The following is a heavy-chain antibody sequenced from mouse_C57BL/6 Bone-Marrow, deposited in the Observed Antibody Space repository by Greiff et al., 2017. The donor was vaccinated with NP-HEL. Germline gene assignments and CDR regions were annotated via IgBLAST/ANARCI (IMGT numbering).Heavy chain of an antibody. J-gene: IGHJ4*01. D-gene: IGHD2-3*01. V-gene: IGHV1-62-2*01. Sequence: QVQLQQSGAELVKPGASVKLSCKASGYTFTEYTIHWVKQRSGQGLEWIGWFYPGSGSIKYNEKFKDKATLTADKSSSTVYMELSRLTSEDSAVYFCARHEESYDGYYLPAMDYWGQGTSVTVSS. CDR1: GYTFTEYT. CDR3: ARHEESYDGYYLPAMDY. CDR2: FYPGSGSI.